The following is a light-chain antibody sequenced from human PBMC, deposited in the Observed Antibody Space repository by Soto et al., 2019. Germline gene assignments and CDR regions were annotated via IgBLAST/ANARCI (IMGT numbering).Light chain of an antibody. V-gene: IGKV1-39*01. Sequence: DIQMTQSPSSLSASVGDRVTITCRASQSISSYLNWYQQKPGKAPKLLIYAASSLQSGVPSRFSGSGSGTDLTLTISSLQPEDFATYYCRQSYSTPFSFGLGTKVDIE. CDR1: QSISSY. CDR3: RQSYSTPFS. CDR2: AAS. J-gene: IGKJ3*01.